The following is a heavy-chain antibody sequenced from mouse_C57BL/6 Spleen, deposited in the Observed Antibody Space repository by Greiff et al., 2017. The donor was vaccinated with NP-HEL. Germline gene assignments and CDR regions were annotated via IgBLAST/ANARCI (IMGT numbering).Heavy chain of an antibody. CDR1: GYTFTDYY. D-gene: IGHD1-1*01. CDR2: INPNNGGT. V-gene: IGHV1-26*01. J-gene: IGHJ2*01. Sequence: EVQLQQSGPELVKPGASVKISCKASGYTFTDYYMNWVKQSHGKSLEWIGDINPNNGGTSYNQKFKGKATLTVDKSSSTAYMELRSLTSEDSAVYYCARSTVGPGPFDYWGQGTTLTVSS. CDR3: ARSTVGPGPFDY.